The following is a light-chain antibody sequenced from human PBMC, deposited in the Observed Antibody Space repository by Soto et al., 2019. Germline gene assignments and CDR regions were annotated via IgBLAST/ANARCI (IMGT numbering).Light chain of an antibody. CDR1: TSDVGGYNY. J-gene: IGLJ2*01. Sequence: QSALTQPASVSGSPGQSITISCTGATSDVGGYNYVSWHQHHPGEALKLIIYNVNDRPSGVSDRFSASKSGNTASLTISGLQAEDEGDYYCSSYTSSITQVLFGGGTKLTVL. CDR3: SSYTSSITQVL. V-gene: IGLV2-14*03. CDR2: NVN.